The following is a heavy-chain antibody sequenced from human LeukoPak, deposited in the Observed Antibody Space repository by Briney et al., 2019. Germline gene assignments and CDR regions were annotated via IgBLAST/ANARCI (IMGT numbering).Heavy chain of an antibody. Sequence: GGSLRLSCAASGFTFNNYAINWVRQAPGKGREWVSVISGSGGTTYYADSVKGRFTISRHSSKNTLYLQMNSLRAEDTAVYYCAKVSGGGLYYDGMDVWGQGTTVTVSS. J-gene: IGHJ6*02. V-gene: IGHV3-23*01. CDR1: GFTFNNYA. CDR3: AKVSGGGLYYDGMDV. D-gene: IGHD1-14*01. CDR2: ISGSGGTT.